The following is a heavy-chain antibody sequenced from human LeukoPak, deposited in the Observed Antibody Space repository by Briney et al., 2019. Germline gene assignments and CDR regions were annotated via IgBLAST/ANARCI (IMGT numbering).Heavy chain of an antibody. Sequence: PGGSLRLSCAASGFTFSSYSMNWVRQAPGKGLEWVSSISSSSSYIYYADSVKGRFTISRDNAKNSLYLQLNSLRVEDTAVYYCVREIRGYCSSTSCYTEDYWGQGTLVTVSS. CDR1: GFTFSSYS. D-gene: IGHD2-2*03. V-gene: IGHV3-21*01. CDR3: VREIRGYCSSTSCYTEDY. CDR2: ISSSSSYI. J-gene: IGHJ4*02.